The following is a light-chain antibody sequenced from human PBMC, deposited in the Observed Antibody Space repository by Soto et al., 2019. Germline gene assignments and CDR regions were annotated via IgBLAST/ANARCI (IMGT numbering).Light chain of an antibody. CDR3: QQYYSTPQT. CDR1: QSVLYSSNNKNY. V-gene: IGKV4-1*01. CDR2: WAS. Sequence: DIVMTQSPDSLAVSLGERATINCKSSQSVLYSSNNKNYLAGYQQKPGQPPRLLISWASTRESGVPDRFSGSGSGTDFTLTISTLQAEDVAVYYCQQYYSTPQTFGQGTKVEIK. J-gene: IGKJ1*01.